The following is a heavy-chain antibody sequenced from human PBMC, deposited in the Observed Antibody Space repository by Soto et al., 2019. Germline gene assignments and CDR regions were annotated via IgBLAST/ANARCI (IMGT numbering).Heavy chain of an antibody. Sequence: GASVKVSCKASGYTFTSYGISWVRQAPGQGLEWMGWISAYNGNTNYAQKLQGRVTMTTDTSTSTAYMELRSLRSDDTAVYYCARDGRYYDFWSGYGMDVWGQGTTVTVPS. J-gene: IGHJ6*02. CDR3: ARDGRYYDFWSGYGMDV. CDR2: ISAYNGNT. CDR1: GYTFTSYG. V-gene: IGHV1-18*01. D-gene: IGHD3-3*01.